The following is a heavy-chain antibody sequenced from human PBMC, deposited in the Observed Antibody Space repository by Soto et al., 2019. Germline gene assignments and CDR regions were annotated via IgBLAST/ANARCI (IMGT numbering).Heavy chain of an antibody. CDR2: IKKDGSQI. J-gene: IGHJ3*02. V-gene: IGHV3-7*05. CDR3: ARDVSPGSSSLYLDAFEI. D-gene: IGHD6-13*01. Sequence: EVQLVESGGGLVQPGGSLRLSCVASGFSFGSSWMTWVRQAPGKGLEWVANIKKDGSQISYLDYVRGRFTISRDNAKNSLYLQMNSLRAEDTALYYCARDVSPGSSSLYLDAFEIWGQGTMVTVSS. CDR1: GFSFGSSW.